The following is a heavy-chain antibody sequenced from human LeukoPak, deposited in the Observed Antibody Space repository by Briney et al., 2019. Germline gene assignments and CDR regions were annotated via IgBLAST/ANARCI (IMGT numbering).Heavy chain of an antibody. Sequence: PGGSLRLSCVASGFTFSSYAMSWVRQAPGKGLEWVSAISGSGGRIYYGASVKGRFTISRDNSKNTLNLQMNSLRAEDTAVYYCATSKYSGSYWGQGTLVTVSS. D-gene: IGHD1-26*01. V-gene: IGHV3-23*01. CDR1: GFTFSSYA. CDR3: ATSKYSGSY. CDR2: ISGSGGRI. J-gene: IGHJ4*02.